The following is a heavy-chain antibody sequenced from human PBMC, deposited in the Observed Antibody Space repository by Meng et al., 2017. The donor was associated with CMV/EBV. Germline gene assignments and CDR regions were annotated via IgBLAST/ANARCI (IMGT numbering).Heavy chain of an antibody. V-gene: IGHV3-23*01. CDR1: GFTFSSYA. CDR3: ANLHPQFDY. J-gene: IGHJ4*02. Sequence: GGPLSRPCAASGFTFSSYAMSWVRQAPGKGLDLVSAISGSGGSTYYVDSVKGRFTISRDNSKNTLYLQMNSLRAEDTAVYYCANLHPQFDYWGQGTLVTVSS. CDR2: ISGSGGST.